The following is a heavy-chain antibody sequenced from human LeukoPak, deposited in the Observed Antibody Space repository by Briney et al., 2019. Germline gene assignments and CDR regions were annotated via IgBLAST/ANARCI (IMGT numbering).Heavy chain of an antibody. V-gene: IGHV4-59*01. J-gene: IGHJ6*02. CDR2: IYYSGNT. Sequence: KPSETLSLTCTVSGGSINNYYWDWIRQPPGKGLEWIGYIYYSGNTNYNPSLKSRVTISVDTSKNQFSLKLSSVTAADTAVYYCASPGGTVTQPYCYYGMDVWGQGTTVTVSS. CDR3: ASPGGTVTQPYCYYGMDV. CDR1: GGSINNYY. D-gene: IGHD4-17*01.